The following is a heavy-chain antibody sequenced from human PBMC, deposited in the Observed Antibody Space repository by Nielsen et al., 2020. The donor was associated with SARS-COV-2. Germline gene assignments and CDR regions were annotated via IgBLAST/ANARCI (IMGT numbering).Heavy chain of an antibody. V-gene: IGHV3-20*03. Sequence: WIRQPPGKGLEWVSGISWNGGSTGYADSVKGRFTISRDNSKNTLYLQMNSLRAEDTAVYYCARVKPDTAMADYYYGMDVWGQGTTVTVSS. CDR3: ARVKPDTAMADYYYGMDV. J-gene: IGHJ6*02. D-gene: IGHD5-18*01. CDR2: ISWNGGST.